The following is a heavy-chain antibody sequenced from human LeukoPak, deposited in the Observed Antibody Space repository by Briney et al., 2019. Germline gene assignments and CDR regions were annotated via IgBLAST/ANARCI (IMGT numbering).Heavy chain of an antibody. Sequence: SETLSLTCAVYGGSFSGYYWSWIRQPPGKGLEWIGEINHSGSTNYNPSLKSRVTISVDTSKNHFSLKLSSVTAADTAVYYCARGFTVTTRRVFDPWGQGTLVTVSS. D-gene: IGHD4-11*01. CDR3: ARGFTVTTRRVFDP. J-gene: IGHJ5*02. CDR1: GGSFSGYY. V-gene: IGHV4-34*01. CDR2: INHSGST.